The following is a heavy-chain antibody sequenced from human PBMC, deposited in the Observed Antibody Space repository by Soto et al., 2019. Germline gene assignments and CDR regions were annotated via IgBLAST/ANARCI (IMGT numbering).Heavy chain of an antibody. J-gene: IGHJ4*02. CDR2: ISYDGSNK. V-gene: IGHV3-30*18. D-gene: IGHD4-17*01. Sequence: QVQLVESGGGVVQPGRSLRLSCAASGFTFSSYGMHWVRQAPGKGLEWVAVISYDGSNKYYADSVKGRFTISRDNSKNTRYLQMNSLRAEDTAVYYCAKGEDYGDYEGGLDYWGQGTLVTVSS. CDR1: GFTFSSYG. CDR3: AKGEDYGDYEGGLDY.